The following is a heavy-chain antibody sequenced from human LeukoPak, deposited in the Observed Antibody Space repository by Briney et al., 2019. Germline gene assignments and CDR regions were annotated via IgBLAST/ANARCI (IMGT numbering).Heavy chain of an antibody. CDR1: GFTFSNAW. D-gene: IGHD3-3*01. CDR2: IKSKTDGGTT. J-gene: IGHJ6*02. V-gene: IGHV3-15*01. CDR3: TTESDDPYYYYYYGMDV. Sequence: GGSLRLSCAASGFTFSNAWMSWVRQAPGKGLEWVGRIKSKTDGGTTDYAAPVKGRFTFSRDDSKNTLYLQMNSLKTEDTAVYYCTTESDDPYYYYYYGMDVWGQGTTVTVSS.